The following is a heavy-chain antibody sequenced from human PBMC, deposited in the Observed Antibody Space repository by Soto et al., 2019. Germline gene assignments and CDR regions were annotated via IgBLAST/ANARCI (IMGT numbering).Heavy chain of an antibody. D-gene: IGHD2-15*01. V-gene: IGHV3-48*01. J-gene: IGHJ6*03. CDR2: ISSSSSVI. Sequence: GKGLEWVSYISSSSSVIDYADSVKGRFTVSRDNARNSLYLQMNSLRAEDTAVYYCVRALSWGRNWYSYMAVRRNRTTVPVS. CDR3: VRALSWGRNWYSYMAV.